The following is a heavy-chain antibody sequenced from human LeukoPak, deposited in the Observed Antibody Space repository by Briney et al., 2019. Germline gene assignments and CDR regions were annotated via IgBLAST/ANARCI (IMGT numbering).Heavy chain of an antibody. CDR1: GFTFSTYA. D-gene: IGHD5-12*01. CDR2: ISGSGDST. V-gene: IGHV3-23*01. CDR3: AKYPYSGYDMYFFDY. J-gene: IGHJ4*02. Sequence: GGSLRLSCAASGFTFSTYAMGWVRQAPGKGLEWVSTISGSGDSTYYADSVKGRFTISRDNSKNTLYLQVNSLRAEDTAVYYCAKYPYSGYDMYFFDYWGQGTLVTVSS.